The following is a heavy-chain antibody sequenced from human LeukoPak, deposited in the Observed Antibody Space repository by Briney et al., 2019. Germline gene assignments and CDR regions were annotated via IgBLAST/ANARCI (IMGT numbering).Heavy chain of an antibody. V-gene: IGHV4-61*02. CDR1: GGSISSDTHY. Sequence: PSETLPLTCTVSGGSISSDTHYWSWIRQPAGKGLEWIGRLYTNGSTNSNPSLKSRVTISGDTSKNQFSLELSSVTAADTAVYYCARDRNFWSGSNCYYYMDVWGKGTTVTVSS. J-gene: IGHJ6*03. CDR2: LYTNGST. CDR3: ARDRNFWSGSNCYYYMDV. D-gene: IGHD3-3*01.